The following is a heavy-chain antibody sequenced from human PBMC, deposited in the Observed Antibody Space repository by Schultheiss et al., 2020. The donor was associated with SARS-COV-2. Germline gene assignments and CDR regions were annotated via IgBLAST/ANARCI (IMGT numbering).Heavy chain of an antibody. Sequence: GGSLRLSCTASGFNIGHYVMSWVRQAPGKGLEWVAVISYDGSNKYYADSVKGRFTISRDNSKNTLYLQMNSLRAEDTAVYYCARDLGTYYDSSGYYYLDYWGQGTLVTVSS. CDR1: GFNIGHYV. CDR3: ARDLGTYYDSSGYYYLDY. CDR2: ISYDGSNK. V-gene: IGHV3-30*07. D-gene: IGHD3-22*01. J-gene: IGHJ4*02.